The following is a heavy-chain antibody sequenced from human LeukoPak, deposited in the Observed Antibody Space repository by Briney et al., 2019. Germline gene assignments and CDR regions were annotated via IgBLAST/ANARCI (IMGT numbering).Heavy chain of an antibody. CDR1: GFTFNKYY. D-gene: IGHD5-24*01. CDR3: TRDMATADLDY. CDR2: INIDGRDT. Sequence: PGGSLRLSCVVSGFTFNKYYMHWVRQAPGRGLVWVSRINIDGRDTSYADSVRGRFTMSRDNAKNTLYLQMNSLRPGDTAVYYCTRDMATADLDYWGQGALVTVSS. J-gene: IGHJ4*02. V-gene: IGHV3-74*01.